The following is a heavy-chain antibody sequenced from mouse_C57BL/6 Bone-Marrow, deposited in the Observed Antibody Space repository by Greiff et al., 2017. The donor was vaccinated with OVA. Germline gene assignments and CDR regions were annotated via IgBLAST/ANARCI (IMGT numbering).Heavy chain of an antibody. J-gene: IGHJ3*01. V-gene: IGHV5-6*01. Sequence: EVQLVESGGDLVKPGGSLKLSCAASGFTFSSYGMSWVRQTPDKRLEWVATISSGGSYTNYPDSVKGRFTIARDNAKNTLYLQMSSLKSEETAMYYCARHLVAYWGQGTLVTVSA. CDR1: GFTFSSYG. CDR3: ARHLVAY. CDR2: ISSGGSYT.